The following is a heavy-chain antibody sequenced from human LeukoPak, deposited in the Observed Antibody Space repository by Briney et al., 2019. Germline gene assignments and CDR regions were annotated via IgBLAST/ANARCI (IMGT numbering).Heavy chain of an antibody. CDR1: GFTFSSYG. CDR3: AKDSFLGELSLSSAFDI. V-gene: IGHV3-23*01. CDR2: ISGSGGST. D-gene: IGHD3-16*02. J-gene: IGHJ3*02. Sequence: GGTLRLSCAASGFTFSSYGMSWVRQAPGKGLEGVSAISGSGGSTYYADCVKGRFTISRDNSKNTLYLQMTSLRAEDTAVYYCAKDSFLGELSLSSAFDIWGQGTMVTVSS.